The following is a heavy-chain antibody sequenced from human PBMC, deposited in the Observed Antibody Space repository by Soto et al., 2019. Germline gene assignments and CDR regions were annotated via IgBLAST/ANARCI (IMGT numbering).Heavy chain of an antibody. Sequence: GESLKISCKGSGYSFTSYWIGWVLQMPGKGLEWMGIIYPGDSDTRYSPSFQGQVTISADKSISTAYLQWSSLKASDTAMYYCARHGGAIVVVPAAYTYYYGMDVWGQGTTATVSS. CDR2: IYPGDSDT. CDR3: ARHGGAIVVVPAAYTYYYGMDV. J-gene: IGHJ6*02. V-gene: IGHV5-51*01. CDR1: GYSFTSYW. D-gene: IGHD2-2*01.